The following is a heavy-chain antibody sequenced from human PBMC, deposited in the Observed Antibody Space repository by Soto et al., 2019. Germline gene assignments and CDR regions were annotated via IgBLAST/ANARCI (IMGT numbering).Heavy chain of an antibody. Sequence: EVQLLESGGGLVQPGGSLRLSCEASGFTFSSYAMSWVRQAPGKGLEWVSAISGSGGSTYYADSVKGRFTISRDNSKNTLYLQMNSLRAEDTAVYYCAKDEYSSGWYSTDVWGQGTTVTVSS. CDR1: GFTFSSYA. D-gene: IGHD6-19*01. V-gene: IGHV3-23*01. CDR2: ISGSGGST. J-gene: IGHJ6*02. CDR3: AKDEYSSGWYSTDV.